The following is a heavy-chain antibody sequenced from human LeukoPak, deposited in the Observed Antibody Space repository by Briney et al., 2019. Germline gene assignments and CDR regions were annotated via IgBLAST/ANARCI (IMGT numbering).Heavy chain of an antibody. J-gene: IGHJ4*02. CDR3: ARALRVVVPAAISY. CDR1: GYTFTSYD. D-gene: IGHD2-2*01. V-gene: IGHV1-8*01. Sequence: VKVSCKASGYTFTSYDINWVRQATGQGLEWMGWTNPNSGNTGYAQKFQGRVTMTRNTSISTAYMELSSLRSEDTAVYYCARALRVVVPAAISYWGQETLVTVSS. CDR2: TNPNSGNT.